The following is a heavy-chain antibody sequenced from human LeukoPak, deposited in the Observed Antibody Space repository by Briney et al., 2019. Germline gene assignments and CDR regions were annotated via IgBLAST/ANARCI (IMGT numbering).Heavy chain of an antibody. CDR1: GGTFSSYA. CDR3: ARAPSRVAGKDYYHGMDV. CDR2: IIPIFGTA. D-gene: IGHD6-19*01. V-gene: IGHV1-69*01. J-gene: IGHJ6*02. Sequence: SVKVSCKASGGTFSSYAISWVRQAPGQGLEWMGGIIPIFGTANYAQKFQGRVTITADESTSTAYMELSSLRSEDTAVYYCARAPSRVAGKDYYHGMDVWGQGTTVTVSS.